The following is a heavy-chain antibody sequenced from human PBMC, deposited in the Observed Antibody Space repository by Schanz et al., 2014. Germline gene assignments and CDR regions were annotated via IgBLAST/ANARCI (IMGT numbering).Heavy chain of an antibody. CDR3: VKERTVVSGSPRAY. D-gene: IGHD3-10*01. Sequence: EVQLVESGGGLVQPGGSLRLSCAASGFTFSTYAMTWVRQAPGKGLEWVSSISIRGDNTYYTDSVKGRFTISRDNSKNALGLQMSSLRAAHTAVYYCVKERTVVSGSPRAYWGPGALVTVSS. CDR1: GFTFSTYA. V-gene: IGHV3-23*04. CDR2: ISIRGDNT. J-gene: IGHJ4*02.